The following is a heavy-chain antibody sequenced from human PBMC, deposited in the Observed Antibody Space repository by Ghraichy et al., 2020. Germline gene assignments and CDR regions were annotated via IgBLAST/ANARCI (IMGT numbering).Heavy chain of an antibody. CDR1: GFTFSSYW. D-gene: IGHD3-9*01. V-gene: IGHV3-74*01. CDR3: ARVLRYFDWLSVGYFDY. J-gene: IGHJ4*02. CDR2: INSDGSST. Sequence: GGSLRLSCAASGFTFSSYWMHWVRQAPGKGLVWVSRINSDGSSTSYADSVKGRFTISRDNAKNTLYLQMNSLRAEDTAVYYCARVLRYFDWLSVGYFDYWGQGTLVTVSS.